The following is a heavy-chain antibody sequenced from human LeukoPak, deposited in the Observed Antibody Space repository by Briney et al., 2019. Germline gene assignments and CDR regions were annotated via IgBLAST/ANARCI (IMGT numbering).Heavy chain of an antibody. V-gene: IGHV3-21*01. CDR2: ITTSSTYI. CDR3: ARGEGYYASGSYYIDY. Sequence: PGGSLRLSCAASGFTFSSYTMNWVRQAPGKGLEWVSSITTSSTYIYYADSVRGRFTISRDNAKNSLYLRMSSPRVEDTAVYYCARGEGYYASGSYYIDYWGQGTLVTVSS. CDR1: GFTFSSYT. J-gene: IGHJ4*02. D-gene: IGHD3-10*01.